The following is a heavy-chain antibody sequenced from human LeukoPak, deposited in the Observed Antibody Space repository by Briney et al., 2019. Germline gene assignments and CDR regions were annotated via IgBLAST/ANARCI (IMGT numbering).Heavy chain of an antibody. CDR2: IYYRGST. Sequence: SETLSLTCTVTGASISSHYWWLIRQTPGTGLEWIGDIYYRGSTTYNPSLKSRVSISVDTSRNQFSLNLRAVTAADTAVYYCAKLEVGRFDPWGQGTLVTVSS. V-gene: IGHV4-59*11. CDR1: GASISSHY. D-gene: IGHD1-26*01. CDR3: AKLEVGRFDP. J-gene: IGHJ5*02.